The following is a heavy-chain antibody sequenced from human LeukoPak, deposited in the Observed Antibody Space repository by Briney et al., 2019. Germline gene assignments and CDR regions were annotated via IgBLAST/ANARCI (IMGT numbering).Heavy chain of an antibody. CDR2: INPNSGGT. Sequence: ASVKVSCKASGYTFTSYAMHWVRQAPGQGLEWMGWINPNSGGTNYAQKFQGRVTMTRDTSISTAYMELSRLRSDDTAVYYCARDRRVYSSSWYVPNYWGQGTLVTVSS. CDR3: ARDRRVYSSSWYVPNY. CDR1: GYTFTSYA. D-gene: IGHD6-13*01. V-gene: IGHV1-2*02. J-gene: IGHJ4*02.